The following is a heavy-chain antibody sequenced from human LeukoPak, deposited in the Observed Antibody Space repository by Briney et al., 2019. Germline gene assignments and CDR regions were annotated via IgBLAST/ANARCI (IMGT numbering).Heavy chain of an antibody. CDR3: GRDSRYSIDS. Sequence: GGSLRLSCAASGFTFSTYWMHWVRQAPGKGLVWVSRIVSDGSTTTYADSVKGRFTISRDNAKNTLYLQMNSLRAEDTAVYYCGRDSRYSIDSWGQGTMVTVSS. D-gene: IGHD1-14*01. CDR1: GFTFSTYW. J-gene: IGHJ4*02. V-gene: IGHV3-74*01. CDR2: IVSDGSTT.